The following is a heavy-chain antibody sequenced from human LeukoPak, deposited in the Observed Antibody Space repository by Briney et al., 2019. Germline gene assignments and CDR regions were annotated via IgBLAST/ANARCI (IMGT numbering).Heavy chain of an antibody. J-gene: IGHJ6*03. Sequence: SETLSLTCGVSGVSISNFYWSWVRQPPGKGLEWIGSIYYTGSTYYSPSLESRVTISVDPSKNQFSLRLSSVTAADTAVYYCARLLGGDPYYMDVWGKGTTVTVSS. CDR3: ARLLGGDPYYMDV. V-gene: IGHV4-59*01. CDR2: IYYTGST. CDR1: GVSISNFY. D-gene: IGHD3-3*01.